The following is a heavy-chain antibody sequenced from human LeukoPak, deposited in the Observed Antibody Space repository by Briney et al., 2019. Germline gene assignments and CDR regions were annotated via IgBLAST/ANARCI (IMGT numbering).Heavy chain of an antibody. V-gene: IGHV3-53*01. CDR1: GFTVSSNY. J-gene: IGHJ6*03. D-gene: IGHD1-26*01. Sequence: GGSLRLSCAASGFTVSSNYMSWVRQAPGKGLEWVSVIYSGGSTYYADSVKSRFTISRDNSKNTLYLQLNSLRVEDTAVYYCAKNRGAGSHYYYHMNVWGKGTTVTVSS. CDR2: IYSGGST. CDR3: AKNRGAGSHYYYHMNV.